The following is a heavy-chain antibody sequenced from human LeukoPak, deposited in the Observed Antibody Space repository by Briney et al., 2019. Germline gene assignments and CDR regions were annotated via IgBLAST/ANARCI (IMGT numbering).Heavy chain of an antibody. CDR1: GGSFSGYY. V-gene: IGHV4-34*01. D-gene: IGHD3-10*01. CDR2: INHSGST. CDR3: ARGLWFGGENPPYFDY. Sequence: KASETLSLTCAVYGGSFSGYYWSWIRQPPGKGLEWIGEINHSGSTNYNPSLKSRVTISVDTSRNQFSLKLSSVTAADTAVYYCARGLWFGGENPPYFDYWGQGILVTVSS. J-gene: IGHJ4*02.